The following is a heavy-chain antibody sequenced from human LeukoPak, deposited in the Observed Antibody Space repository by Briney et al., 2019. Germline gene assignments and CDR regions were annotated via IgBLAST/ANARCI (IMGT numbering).Heavy chain of an antibody. V-gene: IGHV3-21*01. CDR1: S. J-gene: IGHJ4*02. D-gene: IGHD5-12*01. CDR2: ISSSSSYI. Sequence: SMNWVRQAPGKGLDWVSSISSSSSYIYYADSVKGRFTISRDNAKNSLYLQMNSLRAEDTAVYYCARTFGDIVATGLDYWGQGTLVTVSS. CDR3: ARTFGDIVATGLDY.